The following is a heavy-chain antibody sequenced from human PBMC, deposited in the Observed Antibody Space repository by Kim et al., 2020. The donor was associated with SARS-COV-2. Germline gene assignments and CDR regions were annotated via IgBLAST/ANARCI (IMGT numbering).Heavy chain of an antibody. D-gene: IGHD5-12*01. V-gene: IGHV4-34*01. CDR3: ARGGEDGYIDYFDY. Sequence: NPSLKSRVTISVDTSKNQFSLKLSSVTAADTAVYYCARGGEDGYIDYFDYWGQGTLVTVSS. J-gene: IGHJ4*02.